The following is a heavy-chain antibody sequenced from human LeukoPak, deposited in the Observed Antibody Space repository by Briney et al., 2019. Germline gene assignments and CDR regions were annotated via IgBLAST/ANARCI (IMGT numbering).Heavy chain of an antibody. J-gene: IGHJ4*02. V-gene: IGHV1-18*01. CDR3: AGGHYYASSGYYGY. CDR1: GYTFTSYG. CDR2: ISAYNGNT. Sequence: ASVKVSCKASGYTFTSYGISWVRQAPGQGLEWMGWISAYNGNTNYAQKLQGRVTMTTDTSTSTAYMELRSLRSDDTAVYYCAGGHYYASSGYYGYWGQGTLVTVSS. D-gene: IGHD3-22*01.